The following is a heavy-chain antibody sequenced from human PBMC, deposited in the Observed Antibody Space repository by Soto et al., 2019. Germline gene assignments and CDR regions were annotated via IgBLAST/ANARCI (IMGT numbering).Heavy chain of an antibody. Sequence: PGGSLRLSCAASGFTFSSYEMNWVRQAPGKGLEWVSYISSSGSTIYYADSVKGRFTISRDNAKNSLYLQMNSLRAEDTAVYYCEREGYTVPTLKDDYWGQGTLVTVSS. CDR3: EREGYTVPTLKDDY. J-gene: IGHJ4*02. CDR1: GFTFSSYE. D-gene: IGHD4-17*01. V-gene: IGHV3-48*03. CDR2: ISSSGSTI.